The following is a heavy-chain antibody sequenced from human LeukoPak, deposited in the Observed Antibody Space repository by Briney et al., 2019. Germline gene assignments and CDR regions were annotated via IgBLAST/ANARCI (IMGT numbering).Heavy chain of an antibody. J-gene: IGHJ4*02. V-gene: IGHV3-23*01. CDR2: ISGSGGST. CDR1: GFTFSSYA. CDR3: ARALYLDSSGYLPCYFDD. D-gene: IGHD3-22*01. Sequence: PGGSLRLSCAASGFTFSSYAMSWVRQAPGKGLEWVSAISGSGGSTYYADSVKGRFTISRDNSKNTLYLQMNSLRAEDTAVYYCARALYLDSSGYLPCYFDDWGQGTLVTVSS.